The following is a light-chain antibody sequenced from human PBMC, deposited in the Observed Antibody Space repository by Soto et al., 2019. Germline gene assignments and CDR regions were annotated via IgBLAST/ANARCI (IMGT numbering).Light chain of an antibody. CDR1: QSISGY. V-gene: IGKV3-11*01. CDR3: QQRSNWPHSIT. CDR2: DAS. J-gene: IGKJ5*01. Sequence: EIVLTQSPGTLSLSPGERATLSCRAIQSISGYLAWYQQKPGQAPRLLIYDASNRATGIPARFSGSGSETDFTLTISSLEPEDFAVYYCQQRSNWPHSITFGQGTRLEIK.